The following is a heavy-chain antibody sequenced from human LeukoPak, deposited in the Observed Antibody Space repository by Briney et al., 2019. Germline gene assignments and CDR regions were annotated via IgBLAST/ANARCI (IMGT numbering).Heavy chain of an antibody. CDR2: INHSGST. CDR3: ARGRTAMVFDY. D-gene: IGHD5-18*01. V-gene: IGHV4-34*01. J-gene: IGHJ4*02. Sequence: PSETLSLTCAVYGGSFSGYYWSWIRQPPGKGLEWIGEINHSGSTNYNPSLKSRVTISVDTSKNQFSLKLSSVTAADTAVYYCARGRTAMVFDYWGQGTLVTVSS. CDR1: GGSFSGYY.